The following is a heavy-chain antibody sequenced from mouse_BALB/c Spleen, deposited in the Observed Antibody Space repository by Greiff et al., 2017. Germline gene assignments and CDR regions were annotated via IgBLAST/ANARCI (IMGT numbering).Heavy chain of an antibody. J-gene: IGHJ1*01. CDR1: GFTFSSFG. Sequence: EVKLMESGGGLVQPGGSRKLSCAASGFTFSSFGMHWVRQAPEKGLEWVAYISSGSSTIYYADTVKGRFTISRDNPKNTLFLQMTSLRSEDTAMYYCARKTITTAGWYFDVWGAGTTVTVSS. CDR2: ISSGSSTI. V-gene: IGHV5-17*02. CDR3: ARKTITTAGWYFDV. D-gene: IGHD1-2*01.